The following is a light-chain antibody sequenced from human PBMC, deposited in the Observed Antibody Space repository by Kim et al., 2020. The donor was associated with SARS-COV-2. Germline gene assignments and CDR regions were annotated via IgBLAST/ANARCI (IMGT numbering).Light chain of an antibody. Sequence: ASIGDRVTLSCRASQDIRNDLGWYQQKPGKAPELLIYAASSLQSGVPSRFAGSGSGTDFTLTISSLQPEDFATYYCLQDYNYPYTFGQGTKLEI. V-gene: IGKV1-6*01. CDR1: QDIRND. J-gene: IGKJ2*01. CDR3: LQDYNYPYT. CDR2: AAS.